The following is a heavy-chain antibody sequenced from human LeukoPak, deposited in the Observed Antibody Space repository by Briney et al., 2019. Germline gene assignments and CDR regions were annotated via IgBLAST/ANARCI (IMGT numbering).Heavy chain of an antibody. CDR1: GYTFTSYG. J-gene: IGHJ4*02. D-gene: IGHD3-16*01. Sequence: ASVKVSGKASGYTFTSYGISWVRQAPGQGLEWMGWISAYNGNTNYAQKLQGRVTMTTDTSTSTAYMELRSLRSDDTAVYYCARDRYRLAETYIDYWGQGTLVTVSS. CDR2: ISAYNGNT. CDR3: ARDRYRLAETYIDY. V-gene: IGHV1-18*01.